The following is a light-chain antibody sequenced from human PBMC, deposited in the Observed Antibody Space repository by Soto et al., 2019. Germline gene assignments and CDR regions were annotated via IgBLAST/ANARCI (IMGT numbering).Light chain of an antibody. J-gene: IGKJ4*01. Sequence: EIVMTQSPATLSVSPGERATLSCRASQSVSSNLAWYQQKPGQAPRLLIYGASTRATGIPARFSGSGSGTEFTLTISSLQSEDCAVYYCQQYNNWPPVPTFGGGTKVEIK. CDR2: GAS. CDR3: QQYNNWPPVPT. CDR1: QSVSSN. V-gene: IGKV3-15*01.